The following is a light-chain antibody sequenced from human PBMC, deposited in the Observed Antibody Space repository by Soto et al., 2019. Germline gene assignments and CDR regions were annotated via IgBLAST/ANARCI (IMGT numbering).Light chain of an antibody. CDR2: AAS. CDR1: QGISNY. CDR3: QKYNSAPYP. V-gene: IGKV1-27*01. J-gene: IGKJ1*01. Sequence: DTQMTQSPSSRAAPVADGVSITCRANQGISNYLAWYQQKPGKVPKVLIYAASTLQPGVPSRFSGSGSGTDFTLTISSLQPEDVATYYCQKYNSAPYPFGQGTKVDIK.